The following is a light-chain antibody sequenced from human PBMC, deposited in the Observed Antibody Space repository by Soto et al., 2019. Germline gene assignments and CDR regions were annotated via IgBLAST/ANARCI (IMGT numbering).Light chain of an antibody. CDR3: SSYAGTSTFVL. J-gene: IGLJ2*01. CDR1: SSDIGRYNL. CDR2: EAT. Sequence: QSVLTQPASGSGSPGHSISISCTGSSSDIGRYNLVSWYQHHPGKAPKLIIYEATKRPSGVSDRISGSKSGNTASLTISGLQAEDEADYYCSSYAGTSTFVLFGGGTKVTVL. V-gene: IGLV2-23*01.